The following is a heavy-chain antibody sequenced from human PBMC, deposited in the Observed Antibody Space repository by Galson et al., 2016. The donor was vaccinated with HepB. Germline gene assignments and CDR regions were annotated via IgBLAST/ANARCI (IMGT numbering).Heavy chain of an antibody. Sequence: ETLSLTCTVSGDSIISTSYYWAVIRQPPGKGLEWIGTIYYSGTTYYNPSVKSRLTLSVDTSQSQFSLRLNSVTAADTAVYFCARQSIQWGYSDFWGQGTLVTVSS. CDR1: GDSIISTSYY. V-gene: IGHV4-39*01. CDR2: IYYSGTT. D-gene: IGHD3-22*01. J-gene: IGHJ4*02. CDR3: ARQSIQWGYSDF.